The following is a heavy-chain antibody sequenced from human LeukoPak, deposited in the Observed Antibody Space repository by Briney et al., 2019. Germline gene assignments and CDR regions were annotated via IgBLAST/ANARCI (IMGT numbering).Heavy chain of an antibody. Sequence: GGSLRLSCAASGFTFADYNMPWVRQAPGKGLEWVSLITWNGDSTYYADSVEGRLTISRDNSKNSLYLQMNSLRTEDTALYYCAKDKWLRGYYYYYMDVWGKGTTVTVSS. D-gene: IGHD5-12*01. CDR1: GFTFADYN. CDR3: AKDKWLRGYYYYYMDV. CDR2: ITWNGDST. V-gene: IGHV3-43*01. J-gene: IGHJ6*03.